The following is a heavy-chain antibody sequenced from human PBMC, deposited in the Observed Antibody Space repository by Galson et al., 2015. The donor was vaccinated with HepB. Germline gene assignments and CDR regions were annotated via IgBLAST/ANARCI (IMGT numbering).Heavy chain of an antibody. D-gene: IGHD4-17*01. CDR2: IYSGGST. J-gene: IGHJ6*02. CDR3: TRDRGRVTIGYYYYGMDV. CDR1: GFTFSSYA. V-gene: IGHV3-53*04. Sequence: SLRLSCAASGFTFSSYAMHWVRQAPGKGLEWVSVIYSGGSTYYADSVKGRFTISRHNSKNTLYLQMNSLRAEDTAVYYCTRDRGRVTIGYYYYGMDVWGQGTTVTVSS.